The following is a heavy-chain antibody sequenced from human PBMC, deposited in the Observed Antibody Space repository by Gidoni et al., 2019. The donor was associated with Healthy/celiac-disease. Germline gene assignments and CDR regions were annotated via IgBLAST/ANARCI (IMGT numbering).Heavy chain of an antibody. V-gene: IGHV4-61*02. CDR3: ARGGGEGDFWSGYYLAERGALRTYSGGYFDY. J-gene: IGHJ4*02. CDR1: GGSISSGSYY. D-gene: IGHD3-3*01. Sequence: QVQLQESGPGLVKPSQTLSLTCTVPGGSISSGSYYWSWIRQPAGQGLEWIGRIYTSGSTNYNPSLKSRVTISVDTSKNQFSLKLSSVTAADTAVYYCARGGGEGDFWSGYYLAERGALRTYSGGYFDYWGQGTLVTVSS. CDR2: IYTSGST.